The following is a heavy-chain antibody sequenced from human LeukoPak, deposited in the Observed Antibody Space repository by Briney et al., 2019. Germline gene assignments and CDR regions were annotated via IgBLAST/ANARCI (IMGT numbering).Heavy chain of an antibody. J-gene: IGHJ4*02. CDR3: ARLYYDFWSGYYEGVDY. CDR1: GGSFSGYY. V-gene: IGHV4-34*01. Sequence: PSETLSLTCAVYGGSFSGYYWSWIRQPPGKGLEWIGEINHSGSTNYNLSLKSRVTISVDTSKNQFSLKLSSVTAADTAVYYCARLYYDFWSGYYEGVDYWGQGTLVTVSS. D-gene: IGHD3-3*01. CDR2: INHSGST.